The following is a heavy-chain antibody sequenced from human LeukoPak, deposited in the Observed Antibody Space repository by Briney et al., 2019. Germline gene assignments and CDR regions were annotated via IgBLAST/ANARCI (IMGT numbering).Heavy chain of an antibody. J-gene: IGHJ4*02. CDR3: ARLVWDTTMADGDIDS. CDR1: GFTFSSYS. Sequence: GGSLTLSCAASGFTFSSYSMNWVRQAPGKGLEWVSSISSASTYIYYADLVKGRFTISRDNAKNSVYLQMNSLRAEDTAMYYCARLVWDTTMADGDIDSWGQGTLLIVSS. CDR2: ISSASTYI. V-gene: IGHV3-21*01. D-gene: IGHD5-18*01.